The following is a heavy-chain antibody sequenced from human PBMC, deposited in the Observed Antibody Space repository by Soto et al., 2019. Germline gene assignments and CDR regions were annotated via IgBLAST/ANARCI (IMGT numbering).Heavy chain of an antibody. CDR3: VRHAKLKTVNDNVGYYYGLDV. V-gene: IGHV3-23*01. D-gene: IGHD3-16*01. Sequence: QAGGSLRLSCAASGFTFSTFDMSWVRQPPGKGLEWVSVISGSGVNPYYADSVKGRFTISRDNSKTTLYLQMNSLRAEDTALYYCVRHAKLKTVNDNVGYYYGLDVWGQGTTVTVSS. CDR1: GFTFSTFD. J-gene: IGHJ6*02. CDR2: ISGSGVNP.